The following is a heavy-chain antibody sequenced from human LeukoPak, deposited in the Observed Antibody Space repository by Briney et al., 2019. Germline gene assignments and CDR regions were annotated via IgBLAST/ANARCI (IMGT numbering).Heavy chain of an antibody. CDR1: GYTFINHW. V-gene: IGHV1-46*01. J-gene: IGHJ5*02. CDR3: ARDNSVGGIAWWFDP. Sequence: ASVKVSCKASGYTFINHWMHWVRQAPGQGLEWVGLINPTGTTTLYAQKFQGRITLTRDMSATTDYMELSSLTSVDTAVYYCARDNSVGGIAWWFDPWGQGTLVTVSS. CDR2: INPTGTTT. D-gene: IGHD1-26*01.